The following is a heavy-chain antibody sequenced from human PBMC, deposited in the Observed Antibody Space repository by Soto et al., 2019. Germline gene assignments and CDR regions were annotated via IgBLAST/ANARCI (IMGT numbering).Heavy chain of an antibody. J-gene: IGHJ6*02. CDR1: GYTFTSYG. D-gene: IGHD6-13*01. CDR2: ISAYNGNT. Sequence: ASVKVSCKASGYTFTSYGISWVRQAPGQGLEWMGWISAYNGNTNYAQKLQGRVTMTTDTSTSTAYMELRSLRCDDTAVYDCARDAGQHDYYYYRMDVWGQGTTVTVSS. CDR3: ARDAGQHDYYYYRMDV. V-gene: IGHV1-18*01.